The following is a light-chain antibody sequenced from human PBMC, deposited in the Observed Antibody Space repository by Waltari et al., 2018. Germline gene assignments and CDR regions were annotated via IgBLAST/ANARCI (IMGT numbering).Light chain of an antibody. V-gene: IGKV1-9*01. Sequence: DIQLTQSPSFLSASVGDRVTITCLASQGISSYLTWFQQKPGKAPKLLIYAASTLQSGVPSRFSGSGSGTEFTLTISSLQPEDFATYYCHQVNSYPLTFGGGTKVEFK. CDR2: AAS. CDR1: QGISSY. J-gene: IGKJ4*01. CDR3: HQVNSYPLT.